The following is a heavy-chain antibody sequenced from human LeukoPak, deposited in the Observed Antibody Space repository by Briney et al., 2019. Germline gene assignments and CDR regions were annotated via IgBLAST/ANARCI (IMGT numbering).Heavy chain of an antibody. CDR1: GFTFSSYE. Sequence: GGSLRLSCAASGFTFSSYEMNWVRQAPGKGLEWVSYISSSGSTIYYADSVKGRFTISRDSAKNSLYLQMNSLRAKDTAVYYCARIGVGATVGYWGQGTLVTVSS. J-gene: IGHJ4*02. CDR3: ARIGVGATVGY. D-gene: IGHD1-26*01. V-gene: IGHV3-48*03. CDR2: ISSSGSTI.